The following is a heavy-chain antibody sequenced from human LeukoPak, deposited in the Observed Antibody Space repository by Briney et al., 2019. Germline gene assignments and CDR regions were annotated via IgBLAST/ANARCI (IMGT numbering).Heavy chain of an antibody. V-gene: IGHV4-34*01. J-gene: IGHJ4*02. Sequence: SETLSLTCAVYGGSFSGYYWSWIRQPPGKGLEWIGEINHSGSTNYNPSLKTRVTISVDTSKNQFSLKLSSVTAADTAVYYCARWADYGDQGSYFDYWGQGTLVTVSS. D-gene: IGHD4-17*01. CDR3: ARWADYGDQGSYFDY. CDR1: GGSFSGYY. CDR2: INHSGST.